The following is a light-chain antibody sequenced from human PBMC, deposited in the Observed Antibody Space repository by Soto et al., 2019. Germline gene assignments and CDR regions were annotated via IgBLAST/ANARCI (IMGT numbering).Light chain of an antibody. CDR3: QQSYTYPT. CDR1: QSISTY. V-gene: IGKV1-39*01. J-gene: IGKJ1*01. CDR2: DSS. Sequence: DIQMTQSPSSLSASVGDRVTITCRASQSISTYLNWYQQKPGKAPKLLIYDSSSLRSGVPSTFSGSGSGTDFTLTISSLQPEDFATYYCQQSYTYPTFGQGTRVEVK.